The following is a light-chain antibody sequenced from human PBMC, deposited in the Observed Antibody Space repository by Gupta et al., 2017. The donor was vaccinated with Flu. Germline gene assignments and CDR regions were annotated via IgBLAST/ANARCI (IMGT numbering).Light chain of an antibody. V-gene: IGLV3-19*01. CDR1: NLRNYY. J-gene: IGLJ3*02. CDR3: TCHDSRTGWV. CDR2: NSN. Sequence: SSALTQDPAVSVALGQTVRITCQGDNLRNYYASWYQQQSGQAPVLVFLNSNGRPSGVPDRFAGSSSGETASLTSTGAQAEDEADYYCTCHDSRTGWVFGGGTKLTV.